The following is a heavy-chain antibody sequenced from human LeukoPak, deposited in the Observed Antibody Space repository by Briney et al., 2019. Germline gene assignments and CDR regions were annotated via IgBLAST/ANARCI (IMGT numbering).Heavy chain of an antibody. J-gene: IGHJ5*01. Sequence: PGGSLRLSCAASGFTFSSYWMHWVRQAPGKGLVWVSRINSDGSSTSYADSVKGRFTISRDNAKNTLYLQMNSLRAEDTAVYYCVRDWDHFDFDSWGQGTLVTVSS. CDR1: GFTFSSYW. D-gene: IGHD1-26*01. CDR2: INSDGSST. CDR3: VRDWDHFDFDS. V-gene: IGHV3-74*01.